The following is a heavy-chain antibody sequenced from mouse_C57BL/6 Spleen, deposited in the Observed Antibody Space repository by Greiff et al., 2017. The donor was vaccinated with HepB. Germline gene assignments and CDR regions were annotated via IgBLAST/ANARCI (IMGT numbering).Heavy chain of an antibody. Sequence: QVQLQQPGAELVKPGASVKLSCKASGYTFTSYWMQWVKQRPGQGLEWIGEIDPSDSYTNYNQKFKGKATLTVDTSSSTSYMQLSSLTSEDSAGYYWARSSYDYWYFDVWGTGTTVTVSS. J-gene: IGHJ1*03. CDR3: ARSSYDYWYFDV. CDR1: GYTFTSYW. CDR2: IDPSDSYT. D-gene: IGHD2-3*01. V-gene: IGHV1-50*01.